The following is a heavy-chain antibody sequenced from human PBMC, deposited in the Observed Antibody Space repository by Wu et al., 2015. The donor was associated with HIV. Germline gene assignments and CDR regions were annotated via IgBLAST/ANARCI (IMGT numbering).Heavy chain of an antibody. CDR3: VSFSPVYSGSYSWDV. J-gene: IGHJ6*02. D-gene: IGHD3-10*01. V-gene: IGHV1-46*01. CDR2: IDPSGGST. CDR1: GNTFINYY. Sequence: QVQLVQSGAEVKKPGASVKVSCKASGNTFINYYIHWVRQAPGQGLEWMGIIDPSGGSTTYAQKFQGRVTVTRDTSTSTVYMELNSLRSEDTAVYYCVSFSPVYSGSYSWDVWGQGTTVTVSS.